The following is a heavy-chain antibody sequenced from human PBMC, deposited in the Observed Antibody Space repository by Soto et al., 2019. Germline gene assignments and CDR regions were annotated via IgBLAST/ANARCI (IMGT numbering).Heavy chain of an antibody. CDR1: GGSISSYY. V-gene: IGHV4-59*01. J-gene: IGHJ6*02. D-gene: IGHD3-3*01. Sequence: PSETLSLTCTVSGGSISSYYWSWIRQPPGKGLEWIGYIYYSGSTNYNPSLKSRVTISVDTSKNQFSLKLSSVTAADTAVYYCARLSDYDFWSGRGSGMDVWGQGITVTVSS. CDR3: ARLSDYDFWSGRGSGMDV. CDR2: IYYSGST.